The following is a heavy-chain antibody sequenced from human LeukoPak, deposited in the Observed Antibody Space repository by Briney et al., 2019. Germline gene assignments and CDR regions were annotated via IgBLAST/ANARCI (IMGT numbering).Heavy chain of an antibody. CDR3: ARDASYCGGDCYRGAYFDY. D-gene: IGHD2-21*02. Sequence: SETLSLTCTVSGGSLNSYYWAWIRQPPGKGLEWIGHIYYGATANYNPSLKSRVTISVDKSKNQFSLKLSSVTAADTAVYYCARDASYCGGDCYRGAYFDYWGQGTLVTVSS. CDR1: GGSLNSYY. V-gene: IGHV4-59*12. CDR2: IYYGATA. J-gene: IGHJ4*02.